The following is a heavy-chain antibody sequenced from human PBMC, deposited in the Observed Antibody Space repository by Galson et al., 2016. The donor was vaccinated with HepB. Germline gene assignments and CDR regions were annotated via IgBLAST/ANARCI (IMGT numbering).Heavy chain of an antibody. CDR3: AKYLALTKTRNYLYGLDV. Sequence: SLRLSCAASGFTFSNYAMSWVRQAPGKGLEWISSISGSGNSIDTADSVKGRFTISRDNSKKTLDLQMDSLRAEDTALYYWAKYLALTKTRNYLYGLDVWGQGTTVTVSS. D-gene: IGHD1-14*01. J-gene: IGHJ6*02. CDR2: ISGSGNSI. V-gene: IGHV3-23*01. CDR1: GFTFSNYA.